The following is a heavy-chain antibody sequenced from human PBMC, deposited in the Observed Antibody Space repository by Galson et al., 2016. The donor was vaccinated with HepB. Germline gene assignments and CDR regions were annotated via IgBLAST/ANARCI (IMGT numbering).Heavy chain of an antibody. CDR2: VFYSGST. V-gene: IGHV4-39*01. J-gene: IGHJ4*02. CDR3: ARLAKNYDRRGYPTLFFDY. Sequence: SETLSLTCTVSGGSISSSSYYWGWIRRPPGKGLECIGTVFYSGSTYYDPSLQSRVTISVDTSKNQYSLKLTSVTAADTAVYYCARLAKNYDRRGYPTLFFDYWGQGALITVSS. D-gene: IGHD3-22*01. CDR1: GGSISSSSYY.